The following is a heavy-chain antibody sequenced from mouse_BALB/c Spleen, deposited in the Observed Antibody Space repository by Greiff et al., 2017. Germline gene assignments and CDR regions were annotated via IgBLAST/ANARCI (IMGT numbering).Heavy chain of an antibody. V-gene: IGHV14-3*02. D-gene: IGHD1-2*01. CDR2: IDPANGNT. J-gene: IGHJ4*01. Sequence: VQLQQSGAELVKPGASVKLSCTASGFNIKDTYMHWVKQRPEQGLEWIGRIDPANGNTKYDPKFQGKATITADTSSNTAYLQLSSLTSEDTAVYYCARDGDYYGYGAMDYWGQGTSVTVSS. CDR3: ARDGDYYGYGAMDY. CDR1: GFNIKDTY.